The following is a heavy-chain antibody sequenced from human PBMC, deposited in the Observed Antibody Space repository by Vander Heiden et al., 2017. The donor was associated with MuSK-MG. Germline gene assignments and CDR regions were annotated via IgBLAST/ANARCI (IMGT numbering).Heavy chain of an antibody. CDR2: ISYDGSNK. D-gene: IGHD2-15*01. CDR1: FSSYA. J-gene: IGHJ2*01. Sequence: FSSYAMHWVRQAPGKGLEWVAVISYDGSNKYYADSVKGRFTISRDNSKNTLYLQMNSLRAEDTAVYYCASTHFRGYCSGGSCYSVRWYFDLWGRGTLVTVSS. V-gene: IGHV3-30-3*01. CDR3: ASTHFRGYCSGGSCYSVRWYFDL.